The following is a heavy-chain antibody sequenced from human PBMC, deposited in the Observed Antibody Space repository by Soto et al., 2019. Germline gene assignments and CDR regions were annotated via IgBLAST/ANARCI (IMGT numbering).Heavy chain of an antibody. D-gene: IGHD6-6*01. CDR3: ARAGSSSRRFDP. J-gene: IGHJ5*02. Sequence: QVQLVQSGAEVKKPGSSVKVSCQASGGTFSSYTISWVRQAPGQGLEWMGRIIPILGIAKYAQKFQGRVTITADKSTSTAYMELSSLRSEDTVVYYCARAGSSSRRFDPWGQGTLVTVSS. CDR1: GGTFSSYT. V-gene: IGHV1-69*02. CDR2: IIPILGIA.